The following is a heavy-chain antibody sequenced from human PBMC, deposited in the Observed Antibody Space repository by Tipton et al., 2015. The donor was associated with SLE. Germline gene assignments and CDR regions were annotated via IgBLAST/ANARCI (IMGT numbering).Heavy chain of an antibody. CDR3: ARRGALAAAGVYYYYGMDV. V-gene: IGHV4-34*01. J-gene: IGHJ6*02. D-gene: IGHD6-13*01. Sequence: GLVKPSETLSLTCAVSGGSFTGYSWNWIRQSPGKGLEWIGAIGHSATPNYNPSLKSRGTFSLDTSKNHFSLSLTSVTAADTAVYYCARRGALAAAGVYYYYGMDVWGQGTTVTVSS. CDR2: IGHSATP. CDR1: GGSFTGYS.